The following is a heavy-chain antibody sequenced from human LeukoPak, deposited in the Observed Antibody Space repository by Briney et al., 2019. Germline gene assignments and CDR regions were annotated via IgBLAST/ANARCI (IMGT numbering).Heavy chain of an antibody. J-gene: IGHJ4*02. CDR1: GGSIITHY. CDR3: ATHFSSGNPTARFDY. D-gene: IGHD3-3*02. V-gene: IGHV4-59*11. Sequence: PSETLSLTCTLSGGSIITHYWSGMRQPPGKGLEWIGYMYYSGSTNYNPSLKSRVTISVDTSKNQFSLKLSSVTAADTAVYYCATHFSSGNPTARFDYWGQGTLVTVSS. CDR2: MYYSGST.